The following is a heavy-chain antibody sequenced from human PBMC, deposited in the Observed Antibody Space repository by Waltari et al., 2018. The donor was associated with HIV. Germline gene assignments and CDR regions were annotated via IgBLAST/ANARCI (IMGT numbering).Heavy chain of an antibody. CDR1: GFTFRRFW. Sequence: EVQLVESGGGLVQPGGSLRLYCAAAGFTFRRFWLSWFRQAPGKGLEWVANIKQDGSEKYYVDSVKGRFTISRDNAQNSLYLQMNSLRAEDTAVYYCARVRVRSSSSYYWYFDLWGRGTLVTV. D-gene: IGHD2-2*01. J-gene: IGHJ2*01. CDR3: ARVRVRSSSSYYWYFDL. V-gene: IGHV3-7*01. CDR2: IKQDGSEK.